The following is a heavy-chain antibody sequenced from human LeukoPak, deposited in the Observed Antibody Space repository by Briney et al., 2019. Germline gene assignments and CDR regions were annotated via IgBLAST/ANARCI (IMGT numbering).Heavy chain of an antibody. D-gene: IGHD3-22*01. CDR1: GYTFSSFS. CDR2: ISVRSNYI. Sequence: AGGSLRLSCVASGYTFSSFSINWVRQAPGKGLEWVSSISVRSNYIYYADSVRGRFSISRDDARNSLYLQMDSVRDDDTAVYYCVRLRRNYDSSGYYYYYDYWGQGTLVTVSS. V-gene: IGHV3-21*01. CDR3: VRLRRNYDSSGYYYYYDY. J-gene: IGHJ4*02.